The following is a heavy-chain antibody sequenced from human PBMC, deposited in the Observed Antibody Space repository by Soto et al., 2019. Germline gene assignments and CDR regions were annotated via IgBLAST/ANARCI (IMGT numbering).Heavy chain of an antibody. D-gene: IGHD3-22*01. CDR3: ARGMRGRSVSSGRPLVKYYYGLDV. CDR2: IYHSGST. J-gene: IGHJ6*02. Sequence: PPGKGLEWIGYIYHSGSTYYNPYLKSRVTIAVDRSKNQFSLKLSSVTAADTAVYHCARGMRGRSVSSGRPLVKYYYGLDVWGQGTTVTVSS. V-gene: IGHV4-30-2*01.